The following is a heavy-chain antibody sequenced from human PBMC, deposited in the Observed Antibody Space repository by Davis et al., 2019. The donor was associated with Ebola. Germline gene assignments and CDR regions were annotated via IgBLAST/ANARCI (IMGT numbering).Heavy chain of an antibody. D-gene: IGHD6-19*01. J-gene: IGHJ5*02. CDR2: ISGSGGST. Sequence: PGGSLRLSCAASGFTFSSYAMSWVRQAPGKGLEWVSAISGSGGSTYYADSVKGRFTISRDNAKNSLFLQINSLRAEDTAVYYCAKDSGWQMSPWGQGTLVTVSS. V-gene: IGHV3-23*01. CDR3: AKDSGWQMSP. CDR1: GFTFSSYA.